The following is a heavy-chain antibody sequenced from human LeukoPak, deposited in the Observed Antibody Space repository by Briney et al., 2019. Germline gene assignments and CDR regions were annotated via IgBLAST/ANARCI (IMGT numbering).Heavy chain of an antibody. Sequence: GGSLRLSCAASGFTFSSYAMSWVRQAPGKGLEWVSAISGSGGSTYYADSVKGRFTISRDNSKNTLYLQMNSLRAEDTAVYYCAKVSGYSYGSPPDYWGQGTLVTASS. CDR3: AKVSGYSYGSPPDY. V-gene: IGHV3-23*01. D-gene: IGHD5-18*01. CDR1: GFTFSSYA. CDR2: ISGSGGST. J-gene: IGHJ4*02.